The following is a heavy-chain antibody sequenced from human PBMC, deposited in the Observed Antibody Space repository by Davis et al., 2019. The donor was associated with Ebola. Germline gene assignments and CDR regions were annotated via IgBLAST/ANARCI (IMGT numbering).Heavy chain of an antibody. CDR1: GGSISSYY. V-gene: IGHV4-39*07. CDR3: ARDGVGGTTYYYYMDV. D-gene: IGHD1-26*01. Sequence: SETLSLTCTVSGGSISSYYWGWIRQSPGKGLEWIGSIYYSGSTYYNPSLNSRVTISVDTSKNQFSLKVSSVTAADTALYYCARDGVGGTTYYYYMDVWGKGTTVTVSS. J-gene: IGHJ6*03. CDR2: IYYSGST.